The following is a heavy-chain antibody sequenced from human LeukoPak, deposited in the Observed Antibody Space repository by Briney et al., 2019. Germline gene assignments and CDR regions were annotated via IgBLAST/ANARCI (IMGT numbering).Heavy chain of an antibody. CDR3: AKLMHRIQLWSPIDY. V-gene: IGHV3-7*03. D-gene: IGHD5-18*01. CDR1: GFTFSSCW. CDR2: IKQDGSEN. J-gene: IGHJ4*02. Sequence: HPGGSLRLSCAASGFTFSSCWMSWVRQAPGKGLEWVANIKQDGSENYYVDSVNGRFTISRDNAKYSMYLQMNSLRAEDTALYYCAKLMHRIQLWSPIDYGGEGTLVTVSS.